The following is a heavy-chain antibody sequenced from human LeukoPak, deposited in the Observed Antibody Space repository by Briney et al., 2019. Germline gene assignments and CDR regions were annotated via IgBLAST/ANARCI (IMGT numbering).Heavy chain of an antibody. CDR2: ISYDGSNK. Sequence: PGRSLRLSCVASGFTFSSNGMHWVRQAPGKGLEWVAVISYDGSNKYYADSVKGRFTISRDNSKNTLYLQMNSLRAEDTAVYYCAKDRGIAVAGDAFDIWGQGTMVTVSS. V-gene: IGHV3-30*19. CDR1: GFTFSSNG. J-gene: IGHJ3*02. CDR3: AKDRGIAVAGDAFDI. D-gene: IGHD6-19*01.